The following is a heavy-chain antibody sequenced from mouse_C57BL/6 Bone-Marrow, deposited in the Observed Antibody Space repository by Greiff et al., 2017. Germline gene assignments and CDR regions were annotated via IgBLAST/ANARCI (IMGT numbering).Heavy chain of an antibody. V-gene: IGHV14-4*01. J-gene: IGHJ1*03. CDR3: TPYYYGSSYGYFDF. Sequence: VQLQQSGAELVRPGASVKLSCTASGFNIKDDYMHWVKQRPEQGLEWIGWIDPENGDTEYASKFQGKANITADTSSNTAYLQLSILTSEDTADYYGTPYYYGSSYGYFDFWGTGTTVTVSS. D-gene: IGHD1-1*01. CDR2: IDPENGDT. CDR1: GFNIKDDY.